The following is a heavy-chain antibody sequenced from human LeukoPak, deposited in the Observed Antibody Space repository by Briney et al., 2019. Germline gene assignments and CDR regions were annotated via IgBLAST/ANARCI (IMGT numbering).Heavy chain of an antibody. CDR3: ARESGGSCYSGACGAFDI. D-gene: IGHD2-15*01. CDR2: IIPIFGTA. Sequence: SVTVSCTASGGTFSSYAISWVRQAPGQGLEWMGEIIPIFGTANYAQKFQGRVTITADESTSTAYMELSSLRSEDTAVYYCARESGGSCYSGACGAFDIWGQGTMVTVSS. V-gene: IGHV1-69*13. CDR1: GGTFSSYA. J-gene: IGHJ3*02.